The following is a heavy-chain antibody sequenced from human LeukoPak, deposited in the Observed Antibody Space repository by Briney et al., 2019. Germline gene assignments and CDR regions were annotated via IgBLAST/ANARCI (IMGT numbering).Heavy chain of an antibody. D-gene: IGHD3-22*01. J-gene: IGHJ4*02. CDR1: GYTFTSYY. CDR3: ARGGGHYYDSSGYQSDY. Sequence: ASVKVSCKASGYTFTSYYMHWVRQAPGQGLEWMGIINPSGGSTSYAQKFQGRVTMTRDMSTSTVYMELSSLRSEDTAVYYCARGGGHYYDSSGYQSDYWGQGTLVTVSS. V-gene: IGHV1-46*01. CDR2: INPSGGST.